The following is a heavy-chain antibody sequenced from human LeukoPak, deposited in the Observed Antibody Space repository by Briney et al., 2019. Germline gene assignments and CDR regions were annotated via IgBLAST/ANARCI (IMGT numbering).Heavy chain of an antibody. J-gene: IGHJ4*02. Sequence: SETLSLTCTVSGGSISSSSYYWGWIRQPPGKGPEWIGSIYYSGSTYYNPSLKSRVTISVDTSKNQFSLKLSSVTAADTAVYYCATTYYYDSSGYFDYWGQGTLVTVSS. CDR2: IYYSGST. D-gene: IGHD3-22*01. CDR1: GGSISSSSYY. V-gene: IGHV4-39*01. CDR3: ATTYYYDSSGYFDY.